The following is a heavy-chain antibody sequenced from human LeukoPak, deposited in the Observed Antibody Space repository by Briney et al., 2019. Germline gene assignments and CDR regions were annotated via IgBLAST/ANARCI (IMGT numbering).Heavy chain of an antibody. V-gene: IGHV3-30*18. D-gene: IGHD2-8*01. Sequence: ETSLRLSCAASGFTFNNYAMHWVRQAPGKGLEWVAFTSYDGSSQFYADSVKGRFSISRDNSKNTLYLQLNSLRPEDTAVYYCAKSGSIVLMMAFWGQGTLVTVAS. CDR1: GFTFNNYA. J-gene: IGHJ4*02. CDR2: TSYDGSSQ. CDR3: AKSGSIVLMMAF.